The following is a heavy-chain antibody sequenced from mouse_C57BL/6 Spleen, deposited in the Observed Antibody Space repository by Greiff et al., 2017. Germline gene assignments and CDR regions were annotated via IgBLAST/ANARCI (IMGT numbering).Heavy chain of an antibody. V-gene: IGHV14-4*01. CDR1: GFNIKDDY. J-gene: IGHJ3*01. CDR3: TTGFHGAWFAY. Sequence: VQLQQSGAELVRPGASVKLSCTASGFNIKDDYMHWVKQRPEQGLELIGWLDPDNGDTEYASKFQGKATITADTSSNTAYLQLSSLTSEDTAVYYCTTGFHGAWFAYWGQGTLVTVSA. CDR2: LDPDNGDT.